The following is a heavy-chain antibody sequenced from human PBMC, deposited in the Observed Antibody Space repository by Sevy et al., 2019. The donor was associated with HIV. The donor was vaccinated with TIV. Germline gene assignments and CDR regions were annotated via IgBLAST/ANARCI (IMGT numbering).Heavy chain of an antibody. Sequence: SETLSLTCTVSGGSISSGGYYWSWIRQHPGKGLEWIGYIYYSGSTYYNPSLKSRVTISVDTSKNQFSLKLSSVTAADTAVYYCARDFNDRCGFYFDYWGQGTLVTVSS. J-gene: IGHJ4*02. CDR1: GGSISSGGYY. V-gene: IGHV4-31*03. D-gene: IGHD3-22*01. CDR3: ARDFNDRCGFYFDY. CDR2: IYYSGST.